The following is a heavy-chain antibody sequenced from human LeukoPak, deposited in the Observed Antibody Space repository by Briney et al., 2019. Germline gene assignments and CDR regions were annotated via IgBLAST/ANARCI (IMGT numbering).Heavy chain of an antibody. J-gene: IGHJ3*02. D-gene: IGHD2-21*01. Sequence: PGGSLRLSCEASGFTFRGYEMNWVRQAPGKGLEWVSYISSSGYTIYYADSVKGRFTISRDNAKNSLYLQMNSLRAEDTAVYCCARSRSIAGDGFDIWGQGTMVTVSS. CDR1: GFTFRGYE. V-gene: IGHV3-48*03. CDR2: ISSSGYTI. CDR3: ARSRSIAGDGFDI.